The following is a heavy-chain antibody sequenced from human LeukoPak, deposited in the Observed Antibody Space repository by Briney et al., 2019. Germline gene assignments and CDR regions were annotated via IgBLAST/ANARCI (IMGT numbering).Heavy chain of an antibody. CDR3: AKGVGATVYYFDY. V-gene: IGHV3-9*01. CDR2: ISWNSDRI. Sequence: PGGSLRLSCAASGFTFDDYAIHWVRQAPGKGLEWVSGISWNSDRIDYADSVKGRFTISRDNSKNTLYLQMNSLRAEDTAVYYCAKGVGATVYYFDYWGQGTLVTVSS. J-gene: IGHJ4*02. CDR1: GFTFDDYA. D-gene: IGHD1-26*01.